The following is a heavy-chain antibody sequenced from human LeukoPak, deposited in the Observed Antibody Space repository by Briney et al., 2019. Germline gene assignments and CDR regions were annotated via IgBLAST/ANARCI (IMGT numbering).Heavy chain of an antibody. CDR3: ARGLYTRYAS. D-gene: IGHD5-12*01. J-gene: IGHJ5*02. Sequence: ASVKVSCKVSGYPFTSWNIHWVRQAPGQRLEWMGWINPGNGNTQYSQNFQGRVTITRDTSASTAYMQLSSLTSEDTAAYYCARGLYTRYASSGQGTLVTVSS. CDR2: INPGNGNT. V-gene: IGHV1-3*01. CDR1: GYPFTSWN.